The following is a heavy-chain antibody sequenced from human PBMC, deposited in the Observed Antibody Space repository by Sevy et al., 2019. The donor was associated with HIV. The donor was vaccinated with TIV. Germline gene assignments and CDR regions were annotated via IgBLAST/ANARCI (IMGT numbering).Heavy chain of an antibody. D-gene: IGHD6-19*01. Sequence: GGSLRLSCAISGFTVNDKYIIWVRQAPGKGLEWVAVIFSSGSTYYADSAKGRFTISRDNSKNTLYLQMNRLRPEDTAVYYCVSFCLSYRSGWSLFDYWGQGTLVTVSS. CDR1: GFTVNDKY. J-gene: IGHJ4*02. V-gene: IGHV3-66*02. CDR2: IFSSGST. CDR3: VSFCLSYRSGWSLFDY.